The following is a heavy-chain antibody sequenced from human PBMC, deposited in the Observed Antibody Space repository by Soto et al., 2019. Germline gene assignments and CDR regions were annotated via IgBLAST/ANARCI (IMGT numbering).Heavy chain of an antibody. CDR3: ARAVAVPADFDY. Sequence: GGSLRLSCAASGFTFDDYAMHWVRQAPGKGLEWVSGISWNSGSIGYADSVKGRFTISRDNAKNSLYLQMSSLRSEDTAVYYCARAVAVPADFDYWGQGTLVTVSS. CDR2: ISWNSGSI. CDR1: GFTFDDYA. D-gene: IGHD6-19*01. J-gene: IGHJ4*02. V-gene: IGHV3-9*01.